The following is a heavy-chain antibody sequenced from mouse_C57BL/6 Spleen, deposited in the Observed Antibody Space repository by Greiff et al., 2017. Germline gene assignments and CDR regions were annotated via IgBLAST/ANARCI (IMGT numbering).Heavy chain of an antibody. V-gene: IGHV5-4*01. J-gene: IGHJ3*01. CDR3: ARDGTTVVATRPWFAY. CDR2: ISDGGSYT. CDR1: GFTFSSYA. Sequence: EVQLVESGGGLVKPGGSLKLSCAASGFTFSSYAMSWVRQTPEKRLEWVATISDGGSYTYYPDNVKGRFTISRDNAKNNLYLQMSHLKSEDTAMYYCARDGTTVVATRPWFAYWGQGTLVTVSA. D-gene: IGHD1-1*01.